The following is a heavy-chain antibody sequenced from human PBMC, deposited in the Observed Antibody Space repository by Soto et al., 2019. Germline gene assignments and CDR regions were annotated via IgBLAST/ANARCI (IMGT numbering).Heavy chain of an antibody. CDR3: ARVPRLLTWFGEIHD. CDR2: IYYSGIT. D-gene: IGHD3-10*01. J-gene: IGHJ4*02. CDR1: GGSISSYY. V-gene: IGHV4-59*01. Sequence: SETLSLTCTVSGGSISSYYWSWIRQPPGKGLEWIGYIYYSGITNYNPSLKSRVTISVDTSKNQFSLKLSSVTAADTAVYYCARVPRLLTWFGEIHDWGRGTLVTVSS.